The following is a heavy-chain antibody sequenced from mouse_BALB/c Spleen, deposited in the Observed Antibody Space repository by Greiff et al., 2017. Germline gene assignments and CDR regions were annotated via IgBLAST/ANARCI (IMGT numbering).Heavy chain of an antibody. V-gene: IGHV1-9*01. Sequence: VQLQQSGAELMKPGASVKISCKATGYTFSSYWIEWVKQRPGHGLEWIGEILPGSGSTNYNEKFKGKATFTADTSSNTAYMQLSSLTSEDSAVYYCARGGNYAHYYAMDYGGQGTSVTVSS. CDR2: ILPGSGST. D-gene: IGHD2-1*01. CDR3: ARGGNYAHYYAMDY. CDR1: GYTFSSYW. J-gene: IGHJ4*01.